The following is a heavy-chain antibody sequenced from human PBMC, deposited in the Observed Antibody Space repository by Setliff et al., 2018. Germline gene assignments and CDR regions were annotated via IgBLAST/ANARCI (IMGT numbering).Heavy chain of an antibody. D-gene: IGHD7-27*01. V-gene: IGHV3-74*01. Sequence: PGGSLRLSCAASGFTLSNYWMYWVRQVPGKGLVWVSRINGVGTITHYADSVKGRFTISRDNDKKTLYLQMNSLRGEDTAVYFCACLDWGEKFINVDAWGKGTTVTVSS. CDR3: ACLDWGEKFINVDA. J-gene: IGHJ6*04. CDR1: GFTLSNYW. CDR2: INGVGTIT.